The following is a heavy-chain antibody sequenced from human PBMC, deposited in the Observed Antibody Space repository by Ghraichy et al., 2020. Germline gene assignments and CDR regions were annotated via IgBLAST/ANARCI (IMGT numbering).Heavy chain of an antibody. D-gene: IGHD3-3*01. CDR1: GFTFDDYT. V-gene: IGHV3-43*01. CDR3: AKDISSDGDLWQISPPSGAGYGMDV. J-gene: IGHJ6*02. Sequence: LSLTCAASGFTFDDYTMHWVRQAPGKGLEWVSLISWDGGSTYYADSVKGRFTISRDNSKNSLYLQMNSLRTEDTALYYCAKDISSDGDLWQISPPSGAGYGMDVWGQGTTVTVSS. CDR2: ISWDGGST.